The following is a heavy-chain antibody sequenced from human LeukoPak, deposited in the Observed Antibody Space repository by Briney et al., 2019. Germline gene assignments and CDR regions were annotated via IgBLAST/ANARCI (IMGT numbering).Heavy chain of an antibody. V-gene: IGHV4-4*07. CDR1: GGSFNSYC. CDR3: ARGTTTSWDYFDN. D-gene: IGHD2-2*01. Sequence: SETLSLTCTVSGGSFNSYCWTWIRQSAGEGLEWIGHIYASGSTKYNPSLKSRVTMSLDTSKNQFSLKLSSVTAADTAVYYCARGTTTSWDYFDNWGQGTLVTVSS. J-gene: IGHJ4*02. CDR2: IYASGST.